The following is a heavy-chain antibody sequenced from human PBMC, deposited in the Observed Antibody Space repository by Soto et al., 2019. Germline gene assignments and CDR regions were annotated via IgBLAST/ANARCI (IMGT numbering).Heavy chain of an antibody. CDR1: GATFSSYT. Sequence: QVQLVQSGAEVRKSGSSVKVSCKASGATFSSYTITWVRQAPGQGLEWVGRIIPILDIANYALKFQGRVTITADKSTSTAYMELSSLRSEDTAVYYCARGGPYWYFDLWGRGTLVTVSS. J-gene: IGHJ2*01. D-gene: IGHD3-16*01. CDR2: IIPILDIA. V-gene: IGHV1-69*02. CDR3: ARGGPYWYFDL.